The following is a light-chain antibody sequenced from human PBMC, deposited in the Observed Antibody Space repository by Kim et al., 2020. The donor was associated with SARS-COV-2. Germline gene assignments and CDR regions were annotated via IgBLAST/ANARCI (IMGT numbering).Light chain of an antibody. CDR2: WAS. CDR1: QSVLYSSNNKNY. CDR3: QQYYNTPAF. Sequence: DIVMTQSPDSLAVSLGERATINCKSSQSVLYSSNNKNYLAWYQQKPGQPPKLLIYWASTRESGVPDRFSGSGSGTDFTLTISSLQAEDVAVYYCQQYYNTPAFFGGGTKVDIK. J-gene: IGKJ4*01. V-gene: IGKV4-1*01.